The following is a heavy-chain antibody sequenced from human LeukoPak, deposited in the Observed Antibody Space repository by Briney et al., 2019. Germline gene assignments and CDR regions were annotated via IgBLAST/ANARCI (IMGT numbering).Heavy chain of an antibody. V-gene: IGHV1-69*13. D-gene: IGHD6-19*01. J-gene: IGHJ4*02. CDR2: IIPIFGTA. CDR3: ARAQGEQWLAPFDY. CDR1: GGTFSSYA. Sequence: SVKVSCKASGGTFSSYAISWVRQAPGQGLEWMGGIIPIFGTANYAQRFQGRVTITADESTSTAYIELSSLRSEDTAVYYCARAQGEQWLAPFDYWGQGTLVTVSS.